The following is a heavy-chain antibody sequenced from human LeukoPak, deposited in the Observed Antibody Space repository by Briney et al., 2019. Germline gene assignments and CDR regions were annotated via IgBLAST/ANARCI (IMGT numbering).Heavy chain of an antibody. CDR1: GFTFSDYY. D-gene: IGHD6-19*01. CDR2: ISRSGSTT. J-gene: IGHJ4*02. CDR3: ARVPRSGGSIDY. V-gene: IGHV3-11*04. Sequence: PGGSLRLSCAASGFTFSDYYMTWIRQAPGKGLEWVSYISRSGSTTHYADSVKGRFTISRNNAKNSLFVQMSNLRAEDTAVYYCARVPRSGGSIDYWGQGTLVTVSS.